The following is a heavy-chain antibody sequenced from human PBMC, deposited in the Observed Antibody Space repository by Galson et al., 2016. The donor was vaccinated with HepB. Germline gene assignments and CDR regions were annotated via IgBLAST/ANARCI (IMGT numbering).Heavy chain of an antibody. V-gene: IGHV3-23*01. D-gene: IGHD3-10*01. Sequence: SLRPSCAASGFTFYNYAMDWVRQAPGGGLEWVAAIGGNGSPTYYADSVRGRFSISRDNSKNTLYLQMNSLRAEDTALYYCARGGGHGFFDYWGQGTQVTVSS. J-gene: IGHJ4*02. CDR2: IGGNGSPT. CDR1: GFTFYNYA. CDR3: ARGGGHGFFDY.